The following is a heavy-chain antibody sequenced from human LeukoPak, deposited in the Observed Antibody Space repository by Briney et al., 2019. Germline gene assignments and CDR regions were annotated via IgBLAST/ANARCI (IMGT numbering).Heavy chain of an antibody. Sequence: PSETLSLTCTVSGDSISSYYWSWIRQPAGKGLEWIGRMYTSGNTNYNPSLKSRVTISVDTSKDQFSLKLSSVTAADTAVYYCARHVKWELLEWYFDLWGRGTLVTVSS. D-gene: IGHD1-26*01. J-gene: IGHJ2*01. CDR3: ARHVKWELLEWYFDL. CDR2: MYTSGNT. CDR1: GDSISSYY. V-gene: IGHV4-4*07.